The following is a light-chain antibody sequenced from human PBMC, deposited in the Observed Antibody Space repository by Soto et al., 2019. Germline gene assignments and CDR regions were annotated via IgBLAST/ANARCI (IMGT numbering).Light chain of an antibody. CDR3: QQRSNWPWT. J-gene: IGKJ1*01. V-gene: IGKV3-11*01. CDR2: HAS. CDR1: QSVSSY. Sequence: EIVLTQSPATLSLSPGERATLSCRASQSVSSYLAWYQQKPGQAPRLLIYHASNRATGIPARFSGSGSGTDFTLLISSLEPEDFAVYYCQQRSNWPWTFGQGTKVEIK.